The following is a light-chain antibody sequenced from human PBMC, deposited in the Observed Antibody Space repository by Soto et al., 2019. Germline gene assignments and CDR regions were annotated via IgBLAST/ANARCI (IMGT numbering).Light chain of an antibody. J-gene: IGKJ5*01. Sequence: DIVLTQSPGTLSLSPGQRATLSCRASQSISSSFLAWYQQKPGQAPRLLIYGASNRATGIPARFSGSGSGTDFTLTISSLEPEDFAVYYCQQRSNWPTFGQGTRLEIK. CDR3: QQRSNWPT. CDR2: GAS. V-gene: IGKV3D-20*02. CDR1: QSISSSF.